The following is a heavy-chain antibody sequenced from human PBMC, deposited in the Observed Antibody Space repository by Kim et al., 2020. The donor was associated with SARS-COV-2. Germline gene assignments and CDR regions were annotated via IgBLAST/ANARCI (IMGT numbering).Heavy chain of an antibody. D-gene: IGHD3-10*01. J-gene: IGHJ6*02. V-gene: IGHV3-23*01. Sequence: DSVKGRFTISRDNSKNTLYLQMNSLRAEDTAVYYCAKASYGSGKGGMDVWGQGTTVTVSS. CDR3: AKASYGSGKGGMDV.